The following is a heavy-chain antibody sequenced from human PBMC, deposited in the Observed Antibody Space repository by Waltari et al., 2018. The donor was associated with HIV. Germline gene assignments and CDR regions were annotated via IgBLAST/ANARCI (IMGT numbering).Heavy chain of an antibody. CDR3: ATGEGGNTLLDR. V-gene: IGHV1-2*02. J-gene: IGHJ5*02. CDR2: INPITGGT. CDR1: AYTFTAYY. D-gene: IGHD2-15*01. Sequence: QAQLVQSGTEVKKPGASVKVSCKASAYTFTAYYIHWVRRAPGQGLEWMGWINPITGGTYFKQNFQGRVSMTRDTSITTAFMELSSLTYDDTAVYYCATGEGGNTLLDRWGQGTLVAVSS.